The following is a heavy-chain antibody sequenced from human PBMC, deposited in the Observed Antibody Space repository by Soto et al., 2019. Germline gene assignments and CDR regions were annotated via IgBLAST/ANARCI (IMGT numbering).Heavy chain of an antibody. CDR1: GGSISSGGYY. CDR2: IYYSGST. J-gene: IGHJ5*02. V-gene: IGHV4-31*03. D-gene: IGHD6-13*01. Sequence: PSETLSLTCTVSGGSISSGGYYWSWIRQHPGKGLEWIGYIYYSGSTYYNPSPKSRVTISVDTSKNQFSLKLSSVTAADTAVYYCARERVSSSWYWFDPWGQGTLVTVAA. CDR3: ARERVSSSWYWFDP.